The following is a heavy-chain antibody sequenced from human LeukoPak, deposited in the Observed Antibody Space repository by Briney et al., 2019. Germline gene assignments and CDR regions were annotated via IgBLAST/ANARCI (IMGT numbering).Heavy chain of an antibody. J-gene: IGHJ4*02. D-gene: IGHD3-10*01. V-gene: IGHV4-30-2*01. Sequence: PSQTLSLTCAVSGGSISSGGYSWSWIRQPPGKGLEWIGYIYHSGSTNYNPSLKSRVTISVDTSKNQFSLKLSSVTAADTAVYYCARGWVYYGSGSYGYWGQGTLVTVSS. CDR3: ARGWVYYGSGSYGY. CDR1: GGSISSGGYS. CDR2: IYHSGST.